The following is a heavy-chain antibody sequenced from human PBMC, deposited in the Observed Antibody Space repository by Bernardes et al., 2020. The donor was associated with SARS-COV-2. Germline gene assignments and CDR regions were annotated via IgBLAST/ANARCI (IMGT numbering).Heavy chain of an antibody. Sequence: SETLSLTCTVSGGSISSSSYYWGWIRQPPGKGLEWIGSIYYSGSTYYNPSLKSRVTISVDTSKNQFSLKLSSVTAADTAVYYCARGLLRDYYGMDVWGQGTTVTVSS. CDR3: ARGLLRDYYGMDV. CDR2: IYYSGST. D-gene: IGHD4-17*01. V-gene: IGHV4-39*01. CDR1: GGSISSSSYY. J-gene: IGHJ6*02.